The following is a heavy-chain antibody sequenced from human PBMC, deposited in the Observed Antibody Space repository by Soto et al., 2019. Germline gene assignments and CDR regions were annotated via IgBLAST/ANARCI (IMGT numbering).Heavy chain of an antibody. Sequence: PSETLSLTCTVSGGSISSYYWSWIRQPPGKGLEWIGYIYYSGSTNYNPSLKSRVTISVDTSKNQFSLKLSSVTAADTAVYYCARRMYSSSWYPGYWFDPWGQGTLVTVSS. CDR3: ARRMYSSSWYPGYWFDP. J-gene: IGHJ5*02. D-gene: IGHD6-13*01. CDR2: IYYSGST. CDR1: GGSISSYY. V-gene: IGHV4-59*08.